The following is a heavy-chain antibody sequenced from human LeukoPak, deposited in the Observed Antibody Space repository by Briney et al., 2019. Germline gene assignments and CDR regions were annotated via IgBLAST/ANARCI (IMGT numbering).Heavy chain of an antibody. J-gene: IGHJ4*02. CDR1: GGSISSYY. V-gene: IGHV4-59*01. CDR3: ARVRRAFDY. CDR2: IYYSGST. D-gene: IGHD4-17*01. Sequence: SESLSLTCTVSGGSISSYYWSWIRQPPGKGLEWIGYIYYSGSTNYNPSLKSRVTISVDTSKNQFSLKLSSVTAADTAVYYCARVRRAFDYWGQGTLVTASS.